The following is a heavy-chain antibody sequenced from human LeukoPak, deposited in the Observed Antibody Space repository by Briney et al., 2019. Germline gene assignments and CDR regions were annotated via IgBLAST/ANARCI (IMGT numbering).Heavy chain of an antibody. Sequence: GRSLRLSCATSGFNFGVVVIEGIRQAPGKGLEWVGFIRHREDGGKAEYAASVTGRFAISTTDSKGIVYLQITDLRTTHKGVNDRASEGAGDVDYWGLGTLVTVSS. J-gene: IGHJ4*02. V-gene: IGHV3-49*03. D-gene: IGHD2-21*02. CDR2: IRHREDGGKA. CDR3: ASEGAGDVDY. CDR1: GFNFGVVV.